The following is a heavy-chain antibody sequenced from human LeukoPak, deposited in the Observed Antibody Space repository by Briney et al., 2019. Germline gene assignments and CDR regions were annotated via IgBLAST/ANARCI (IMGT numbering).Heavy chain of an antibody. CDR2: MNPNSGTT. J-gene: IGHJ4*02. Sequence: ASVKVSCKASGYNFISYDINWVRQATGQGLEWMGWMNPNSGTTGYAQTFQGRVTISRDISINTAYMELSSPRSEDTAVCYCARARFDCRTFSCYLFDSWGQGTPVTVSS. CDR3: ARARFDCRTFSCYLFDS. V-gene: IGHV1-8*01. D-gene: IGHD2-2*01. CDR1: GYNFISYD.